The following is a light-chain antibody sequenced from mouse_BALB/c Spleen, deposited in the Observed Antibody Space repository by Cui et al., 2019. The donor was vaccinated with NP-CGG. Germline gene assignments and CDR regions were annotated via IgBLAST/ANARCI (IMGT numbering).Light chain of an antibody. CDR1: TGAVTTSNY. V-gene: IGLV1*01. CDR3: ALWYSNHWV. CDR2: GTN. Sequence: QAVVTQESALTTSPGETVTLTCRSSTGAVTTSNYANWVKEKPDHLFTGLIGGTNNRTPGVPARFPGSLIGDKAALTITGAQTEDEAIYFCALWYSNHWVFGGGTKLTVL. J-gene: IGLJ1*01.